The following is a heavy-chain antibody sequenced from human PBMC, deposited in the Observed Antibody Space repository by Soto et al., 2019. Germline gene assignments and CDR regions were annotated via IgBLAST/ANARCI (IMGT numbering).Heavy chain of an antibody. J-gene: IGHJ6*02. D-gene: IGHD2-2*01. Sequence: PWRSLRLSCAASGFTFDDYAMHWVRQAPGKGLEWVSLISWDGGSTYYADSVKGRFTISRDNSKNSLYLQMNSLRAEDTALYYCAKGDCSSTSCYANYYYGMDVWGQGTTVTVSS. V-gene: IGHV3-43D*04. CDR1: GFTFDDYA. CDR3: AKGDCSSTSCYANYYYGMDV. CDR2: ISWDGGST.